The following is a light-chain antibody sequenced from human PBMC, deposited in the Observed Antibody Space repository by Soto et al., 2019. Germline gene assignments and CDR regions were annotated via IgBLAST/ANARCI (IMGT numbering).Light chain of an antibody. Sequence: DIQLTQSPSFLSASVGDRVTITCRASQAISSSLAWYQHNPGKAPKLLIYAASTLQNGVPSSFSGSGSGPEFTLTISSLQPEDFATYYCQHLNDYRYTFGQGTKVEI. J-gene: IGKJ2*01. CDR2: AAS. CDR1: QAISSS. CDR3: QHLNDYRYT. V-gene: IGKV1-9*01.